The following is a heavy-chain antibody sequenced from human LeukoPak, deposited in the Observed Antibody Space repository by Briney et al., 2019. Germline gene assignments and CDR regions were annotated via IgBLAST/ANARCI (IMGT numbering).Heavy chain of an antibody. J-gene: IGHJ4*02. V-gene: IGHV2-5*02. Sequence: SGPTLVKPTQTLTLTCTFSGFSLSTSGVGVGWIRQPPGKALEWLALIYWDDDKRYSPSLKSRLTITKDTSKNQVVLTMTNMDPVDTATYYCAHWYYYDSSGYYPYYFDYWGQGTLVTVSS. D-gene: IGHD3-22*01. CDR2: IYWDDDK. CDR1: GFSLSTSGVG. CDR3: AHWYYYDSSGYYPYYFDY.